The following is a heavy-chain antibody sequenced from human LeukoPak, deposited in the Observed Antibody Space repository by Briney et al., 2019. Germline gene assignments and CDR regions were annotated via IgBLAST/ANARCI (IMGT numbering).Heavy chain of an antibody. CDR1: GGSISSYY. CDR2: IYYSGST. CDR3: ARGRVAVAGNPHFDY. V-gene: IGHV4-59*12. D-gene: IGHD6-19*01. J-gene: IGHJ4*02. Sequence: SETLSLTCTVSGGSISSYYWSWIRQPPGKGLEWIGYIYYSGSTNYNPSLKSRVTVSVDTSKNQFSLKLSSVTAADTAVYYCARGRVAVAGNPHFDYWGQGTLVTVSS.